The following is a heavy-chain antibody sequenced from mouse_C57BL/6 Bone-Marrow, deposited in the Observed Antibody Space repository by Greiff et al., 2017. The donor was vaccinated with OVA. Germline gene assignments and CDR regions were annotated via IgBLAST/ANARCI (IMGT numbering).Heavy chain of an antibody. V-gene: IGHV1-52*01. J-gene: IGHJ4*01. CDR2: IDPSDSET. Sequence: VQLQQPGAELVRPGSSVKLSCKASGYTFTSYWMHWVKQRPIQGLEWIGNIDPSDSETHYNQKFKDKATLTVDKSSSTAYMQLSSLTSEDSAVYYCARGSTMVTTRYAMDYWGQGTSVTVSS. CDR1: GYTFTSYW. D-gene: IGHD2-2*01. CDR3: ARGSTMVTTRYAMDY.